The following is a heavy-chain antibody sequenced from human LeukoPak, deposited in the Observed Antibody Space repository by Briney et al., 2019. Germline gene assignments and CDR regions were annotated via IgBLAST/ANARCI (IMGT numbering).Heavy chain of an antibody. CDR3: ARDPDGSGSYYALYGMDV. D-gene: IGHD3-10*01. CDR1: GFTFSSYS. CDR2: ISSSSSYI. J-gene: IGHJ6*02. Sequence: TGGPLRLSCAASGFTFSSYSMNWVRQAPGKGLEWVSSISSSSSYIYYADSVKGRFTISRDNAKNSLYLQMNSLRAEDTAVYYCARDPDGSGSYYALYGMDVWGQGTTVTVSS. V-gene: IGHV3-21*01.